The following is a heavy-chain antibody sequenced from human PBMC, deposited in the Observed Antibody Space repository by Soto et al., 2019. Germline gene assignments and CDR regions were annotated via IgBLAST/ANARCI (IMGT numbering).Heavy chain of an antibody. J-gene: IGHJ4*02. V-gene: IGHV3-30-3*01. CDR1: GFTFSSYA. CDR3: ARASNGWYYDY. Sequence: QVQLVESGGGVVQPGRSLRLSCGASGFTFSSYAMHWVRQAPGKGLEWVAVISYDGSNKYYADSVKGRFTISRDNSKNTLYLQMNSLRAEDTAVYYCARASNGWYYDYWGQGTLVTVSS. D-gene: IGHD6-19*01. CDR2: ISYDGSNK.